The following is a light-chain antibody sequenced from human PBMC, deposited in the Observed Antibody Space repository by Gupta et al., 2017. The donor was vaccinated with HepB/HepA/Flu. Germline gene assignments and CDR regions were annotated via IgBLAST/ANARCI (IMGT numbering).Light chain of an antibody. CDR2: AAS. V-gene: IGKV1-9*01. CDR3: QQYSRSPFT. Sequence: DIQLTQSPSFLSASVGDRVTITCRANQGISSYLAWYQQKPGIAPKLLIYAASTLQSGVPSRFSGSGSGTEFTLTISSLQPEDFANYYRQQYSRSPFTFGHGTKVEI. J-gene: IGKJ3*01. CDR1: QGISSY.